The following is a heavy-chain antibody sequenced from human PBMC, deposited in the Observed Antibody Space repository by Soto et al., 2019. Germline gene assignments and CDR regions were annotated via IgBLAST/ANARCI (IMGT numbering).Heavy chain of an antibody. CDR3: AKHDFWTLYNTGLDS. Sequence: EVQLLESGGGLVQPGGSLRLSCSASGFTFTSYAMSWVRQAPGKGLEWVSGISGSGGDTKSADSGKGRFTISRDNFKNMLYLQMNGLRAEDTAVYYCAKHDFWTLYNTGLDSWGQGTLVTVSS. V-gene: IGHV3-23*01. J-gene: IGHJ4*02. CDR1: GFTFTSYA. D-gene: IGHD3-3*01. CDR2: ISGSGGDT.